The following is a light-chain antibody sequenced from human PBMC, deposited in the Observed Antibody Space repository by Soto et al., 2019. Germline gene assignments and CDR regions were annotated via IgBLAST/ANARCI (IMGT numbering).Light chain of an antibody. Sequence: IEMNQSPSSLSASVGDRVTITCQASQDISNYLNWYQQKPGKAPKLLIYDASNLETGVPSRFSGSGSGTDFTFTISSLQPEDIATYYCQQYDNLSLTFGGGTKVDIK. CDR3: QQYDNLSLT. CDR2: DAS. J-gene: IGKJ4*01. V-gene: IGKV1-33*01. CDR1: QDISNY.